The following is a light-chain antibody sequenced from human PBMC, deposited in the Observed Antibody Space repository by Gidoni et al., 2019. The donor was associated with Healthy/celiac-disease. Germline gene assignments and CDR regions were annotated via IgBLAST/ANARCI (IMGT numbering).Light chain of an antibody. CDR1: SSNIGNNY. J-gene: IGLJ2*01. CDR3: GTWDSSLSAGV. CDR2: DNN. V-gene: IGLV1-51*01. Sequence: QKVTISCSGSSSNIGNNYVSWYQQLPGTAPKLRIYDNNKRPSGIPDRFSGSKSGTSATLGITGLQTGDEADYYCGTWDSSLSAGVFGGGTKLTVL.